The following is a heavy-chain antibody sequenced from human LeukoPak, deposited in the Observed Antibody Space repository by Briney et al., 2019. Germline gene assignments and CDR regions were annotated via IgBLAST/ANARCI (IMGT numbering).Heavy chain of an antibody. D-gene: IGHD3-3*01. Sequence: TSETLSLTCTVSGGSISSSSYYWGWIRQPPGKGLEWIGSIYYSGSTYYNPSLKSRVTISVDTSNNQFSLKLSSVTAADTAVYYCARLPESYDFWSGYYIPPDYWGQGTLVTVSS. V-gene: IGHV4-39*01. CDR2: IYYSGST. J-gene: IGHJ4*02. CDR3: ARLPESYDFWSGYYIPPDY. CDR1: GGSISSSSYY.